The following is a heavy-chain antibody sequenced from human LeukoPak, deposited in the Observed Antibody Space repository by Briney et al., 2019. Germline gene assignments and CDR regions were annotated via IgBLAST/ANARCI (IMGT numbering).Heavy chain of an antibody. Sequence: PGGSLRLSCAASGFTFKTYWMDWVRQVPGKGLEWLANIKGDGSEQNYVDSVRGRFTISRDNAKNSLYLQMNSLRAEDTAIYYCAREGEWSRDSWGQGTLVIVSS. CDR1: GFTFKTYW. CDR3: AREGEWSRDS. D-gene: IGHD2-8*01. J-gene: IGHJ4*02. CDR2: IKGDGSEQ. V-gene: IGHV3-7*01.